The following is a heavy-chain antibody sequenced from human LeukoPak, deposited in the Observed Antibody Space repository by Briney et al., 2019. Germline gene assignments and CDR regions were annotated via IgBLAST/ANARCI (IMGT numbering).Heavy chain of an antibody. D-gene: IGHD6-19*01. CDR2: ISSSSSYI. CDR3: ARDSVAVAGTWDY. V-gene: IGHV3-21*01. CDR1: GFTFSSYN. J-gene: IGHJ4*02. Sequence: GGSLRLSCAASGFTFSSYNMNWVRQAPGKGLEWVSSISSSSSYIYYADSVKGRFTISRDNAKNSLYLQMNSLRAEDTAVYYCARDSVAVAGTWDYWGQGTLVTVYS.